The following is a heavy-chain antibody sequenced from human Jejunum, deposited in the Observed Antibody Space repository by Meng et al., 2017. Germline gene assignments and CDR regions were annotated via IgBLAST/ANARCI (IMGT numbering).Heavy chain of an antibody. V-gene: IGHV4-61*03. J-gene: IGHJ4*02. Sequence: SGHGLLMSVEILVLTCTVSGGSVSSGFYYWSWIRQPAGKGLEWIGYISDSGTTNYNPSLKSRVAMSVDTSKNHFSLKLTSVTAADTAVYFCARDSETYPTYFNYWGQGTLVTVSS. CDR1: GGSVSSGFYY. CDR2: ISDSGTT. D-gene: IGHD5-24*01. CDR3: ARDSETYPTYFNY.